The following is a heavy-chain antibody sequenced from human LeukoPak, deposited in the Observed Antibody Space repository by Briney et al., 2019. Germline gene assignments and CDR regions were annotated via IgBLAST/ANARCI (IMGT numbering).Heavy chain of an antibody. CDR2: INPNSGGT. D-gene: IGHD3-22*01. J-gene: IGHJ3*02. CDR3: ATQTYYYDSSGYSPGFDI. V-gene: IGHV1-2*02. Sequence: ASVKVSCKASGYTFTGYYMHWVRQAPGQGLEWMGWINPNSGGTNYAQKFQGRVTMTRDTSISTAYMELSRLRSDDTAVYYCATQTYYYDSSGYSPGFDIWGQGTMVTVSS. CDR1: GYTFTGYY.